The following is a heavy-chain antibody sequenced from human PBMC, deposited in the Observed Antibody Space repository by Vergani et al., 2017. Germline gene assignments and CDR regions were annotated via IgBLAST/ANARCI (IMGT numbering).Heavy chain of an antibody. CDR1: GGTFSSYA. D-gene: IGHD2-2*01. J-gene: IGHJ2*01. Sequence: QVQLVQSGAEVKKPGSSVKVSCKASGGTFSSYAISWVRQAPGQGLEWMGRIIPIFGTANYAQKFQGRVTITADEATSTAYMALSSLRSEDTAVYYCASDEIVVPAAMGTYWYFDLWGRGTLVTVSS. V-gene: IGHV1-69*18. CDR3: ASDEIVVPAAMGTYWYFDL. CDR2: IIPIFGTA.